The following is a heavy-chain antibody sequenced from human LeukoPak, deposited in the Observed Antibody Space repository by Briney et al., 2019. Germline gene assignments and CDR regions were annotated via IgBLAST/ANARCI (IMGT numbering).Heavy chain of an antibody. J-gene: IGHJ4*01. CDR3: TTGDDY. Sequence: GGSLRLSCAASGFTFSSYAMSWVRQAPGKGLEWVGRIRSKIDGETTDYTAPVKGRFTISRDDSKNTLFLQMNSLKTEDTAVYYCTTGDDYWGQGTLVAVSS. CDR2: IRSKIDGETT. CDR1: GFTFSSYA. V-gene: IGHV3-15*01.